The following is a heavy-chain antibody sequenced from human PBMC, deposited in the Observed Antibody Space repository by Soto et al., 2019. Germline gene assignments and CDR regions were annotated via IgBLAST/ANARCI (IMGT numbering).Heavy chain of an antibody. CDR2: IHHTGST. J-gene: IGHJ4*02. CDR3: ARSIDSSGFYFSNC. D-gene: IGHD3-22*01. CDR1: GGFISNYY. Sequence: ASETPSPTCIVSGGFISNYYWGWIRQSPGKGLELIGYIHHTGSTNYHPSLKSRVTMSLDTSRNQFSLKLYSVTAADTAVYYCARSIDSSGFYFSNCWGQGTLVTVSS. V-gene: IGHV4-59*01.